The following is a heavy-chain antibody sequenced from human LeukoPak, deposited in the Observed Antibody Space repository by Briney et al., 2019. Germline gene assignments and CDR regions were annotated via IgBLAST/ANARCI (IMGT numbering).Heavy chain of an antibody. CDR2: ITSSSSYI. CDR1: GFTFSSYT. CDR3: AKDLVGHIVVVTDASLDY. V-gene: IGHV3-21*01. Sequence: GGSLRLSCAASGFTFSSYTMNWVRQAPGKGLEWVSSITSSSSYIYYADSVKGRFTISRDNAKNSLSLQMNSLRVEDTALYYCAKDLVGHIVVVTDASLDYWGQGTLVTVSS. J-gene: IGHJ4*02. D-gene: IGHD2-21*02.